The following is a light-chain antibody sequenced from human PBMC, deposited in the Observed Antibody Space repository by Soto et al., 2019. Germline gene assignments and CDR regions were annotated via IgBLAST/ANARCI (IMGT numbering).Light chain of an antibody. V-gene: IGKV3-20*01. J-gene: IGKJ5*01. Sequence: EIVLTQSPDTLSLSPGERATVSCRASQSVSISFLGWYQQRPGQAPRLLIYETSSRATGVSDRFSGSGSGTDFTLTISRLETEDFAMYYCQQYGTSPITFGQGTRLESK. CDR3: QQYGTSPIT. CDR1: QSVSISF. CDR2: ETS.